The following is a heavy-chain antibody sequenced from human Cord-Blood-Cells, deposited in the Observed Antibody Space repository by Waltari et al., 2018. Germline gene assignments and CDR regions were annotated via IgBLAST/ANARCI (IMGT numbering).Heavy chain of an antibody. Sequence: QVQLVQSGAEVKKPGSSVKVSCKASGGTFSSYAISWVRQAPGQGRGWMGGIIPIFGTANYAQKFQGRVTITADESTSTAYMELSSLRSEDTAVYYCARDMHERHDYGGNYFDYWGQGTLVTVSS. V-gene: IGHV1-69*01. CDR1: GGTFSSYA. D-gene: IGHD4-17*01. CDR3: ARDMHERHDYGGNYFDY. CDR2: IIPIFGTA. J-gene: IGHJ4*02.